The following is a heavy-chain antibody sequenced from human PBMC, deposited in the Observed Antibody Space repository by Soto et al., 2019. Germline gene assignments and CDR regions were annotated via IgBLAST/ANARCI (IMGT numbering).Heavy chain of an antibody. D-gene: IGHD6-13*01. Sequence: QVQLVQSGAEEKKPGASVKASCKASGYTFTNYAIHWVRQAPGQGLEWMGWVKGGAGNTKYSQKFQGRVTMTRDISASTGYMELSNLRSEDTAVYYCAISVIAAGGTPFDNWGHGTLVTVSS. CDR2: VKGGAGNT. J-gene: IGHJ4*01. CDR3: AISVIAAGGTPFDN. V-gene: IGHV1-3*05. CDR1: GYTFTNYA.